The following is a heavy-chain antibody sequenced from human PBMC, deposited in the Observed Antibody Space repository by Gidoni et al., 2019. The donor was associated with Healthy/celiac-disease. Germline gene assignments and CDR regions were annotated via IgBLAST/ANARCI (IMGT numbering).Heavy chain of an antibody. Sequence: QVQLVQSGAEVKKPGASVKVSCKASGYTFTGYYMHWVRQAPGQGLEWMGWINPNSGGTNDAQKFQGRVTMTRDTSISTAYMELSRLRSDDTAVYYCARAASRGLGITYYYFDYWGQGTLVTVSS. CDR2: INPNSGGT. D-gene: IGHD3-16*01. CDR3: ARAASRGLGITYYYFDY. J-gene: IGHJ4*02. V-gene: IGHV1-2*02. CDR1: GYTFTGYY.